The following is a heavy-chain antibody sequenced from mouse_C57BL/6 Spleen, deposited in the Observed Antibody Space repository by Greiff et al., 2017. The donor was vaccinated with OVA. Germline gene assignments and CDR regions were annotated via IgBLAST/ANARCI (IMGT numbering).Heavy chain of an antibody. CDR2: IYPGDGDT. D-gene: IGHD2-4*01. CDR3: ARSDYERYFDY. CDR1: GYAFSSSW. V-gene: IGHV1-82*01. Sequence: VQLQESGPELVKPGASVKISCKASGYAFSSSWMNWVKQRPGKGLEWIGRIYPGDGDTNYNVKFKGKATLTADKSSSTAYMQLSSLTSEDSAVYFCARSDYERYFDYWGQGTTLTVSS. J-gene: IGHJ2*01.